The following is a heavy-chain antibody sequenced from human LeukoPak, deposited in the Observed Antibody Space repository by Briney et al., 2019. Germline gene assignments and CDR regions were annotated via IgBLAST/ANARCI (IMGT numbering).Heavy chain of an antibody. CDR1: GFTFSSYW. V-gene: IGHV3-7*01. CDR3: ARERGGYCSGATCYKAFDI. Sequence: PGGSLRLSCAASGFTFSSYWMSWVRQAPGKGLEWVANIKQDGSEKYYVGSVRGRFTIPRDNAKNSLDLQMSSLRAEDTAVYYCARERGGYCSGATCYKAFDIWGQGTMVTVPS. J-gene: IGHJ3*02. CDR2: IKQDGSEK. D-gene: IGHD2-2*02.